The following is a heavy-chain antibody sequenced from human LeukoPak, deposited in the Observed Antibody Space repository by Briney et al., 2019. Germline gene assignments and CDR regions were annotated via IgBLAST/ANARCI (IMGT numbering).Heavy chain of an antibody. J-gene: IGHJ4*02. Sequence: GGSLRLSCAASGFTFSTYGMHWVRQTPGKGLEWVALIWYDGSSTYYADSVKGRFTISRDNSKNTLYLQMNSLRAEDTAVYYCARGSAYDYDSSGYWISYWGQGTLVTVSS. CDR1: GFTFSTYG. CDR3: ARGSAYDYDSSGYWISY. CDR2: IWYDGSST. V-gene: IGHV3-33*01. D-gene: IGHD3-22*01.